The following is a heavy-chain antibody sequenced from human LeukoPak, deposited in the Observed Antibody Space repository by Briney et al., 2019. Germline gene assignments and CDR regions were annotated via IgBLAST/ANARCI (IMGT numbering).Heavy chain of an antibody. J-gene: IGHJ6*03. V-gene: IGHV3-21*01. CDR1: GFTLSSYN. D-gene: IGHD3-16*01. CDR3: ARVYTNVWYSGYLHMDV. CDR2: ISWRNIDI. Sequence: GGSLRLSCAASGFTLSSYNMKWVRQAPGKGLEWVSSISWRNIDIEYADSVKGRFTISRDNAKKSLYLQMNNLRVEDTAVYYCARVYTNVWYSGYLHMDVWAKGPRSPSP.